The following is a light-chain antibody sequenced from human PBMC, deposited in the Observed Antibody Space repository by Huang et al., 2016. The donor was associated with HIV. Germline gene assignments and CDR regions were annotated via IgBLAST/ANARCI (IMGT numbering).Light chain of an antibody. J-gene: IGKJ4*01. CDR3: QQRYSWPLT. Sequence: EIVLTQSPVTLSLSPGERATLSCRASQSVRSYLARYQQRPGQAPRLLIDDTSNRAPGIPARYSGSGSGTDFTLTISSLEPEDSAVYLCQQRYSWPLTFGGGTKVEI. V-gene: IGKV3-11*01. CDR2: DTS. CDR1: QSVRSY.